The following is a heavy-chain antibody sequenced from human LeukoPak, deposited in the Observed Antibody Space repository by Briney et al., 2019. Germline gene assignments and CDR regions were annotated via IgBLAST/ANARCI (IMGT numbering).Heavy chain of an antibody. Sequence: PSETLSLTSAVYGGSFSGYYWSWIRQPPGKGLEWIGEINHSGSTNYNPSLKSRVTISVDTSKNQFSLKLSSVTAADTAVYYCAREALYNWNDGGFWFDPWGQGTLVTASS. CDR1: GGSFSGYY. CDR2: INHSGST. J-gene: IGHJ5*02. CDR3: AREALYNWNDGGFWFDP. D-gene: IGHD1-20*01. V-gene: IGHV4-34*01.